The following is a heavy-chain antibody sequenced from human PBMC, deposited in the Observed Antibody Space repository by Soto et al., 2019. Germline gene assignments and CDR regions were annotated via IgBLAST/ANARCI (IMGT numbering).Heavy chain of an antibody. V-gene: IGHV2-5*02. CDR1: GFSLSGDGVG. D-gene: IGHD2-15*01. Sequence: QITLKESGPTLVKPTQSLTLTCTVSGFSLSGDGVGVGWIRQPPGKALEWLALIYWDDDQRYSPSLRNMSTLNQATTKNQAVPTRTNMHPVDTATYCGRPAFSGTRWPNDAFYIWDQGTVVTVSS. J-gene: IGHJ3*02. CDR2: IYWDDDQ. CDR3: RPAFSGTRWPNDAFYI.